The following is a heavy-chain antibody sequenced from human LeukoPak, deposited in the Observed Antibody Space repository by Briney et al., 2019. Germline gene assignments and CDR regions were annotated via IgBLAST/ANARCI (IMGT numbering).Heavy chain of an antibody. Sequence: PGGSLRLSCAASGFTFSSYSMNWVRQAPGKGLEWVSYISSSSSTIYYADSVKGRFTISRDNAKNSLYLQMNSLRAEDTAVYYCAKVHAYYDFWSGYLNWFDPWGQGTLVTVSS. CDR2: ISSSSSTI. D-gene: IGHD3-3*01. V-gene: IGHV3-48*01. J-gene: IGHJ5*02. CDR1: GFTFSSYS. CDR3: AKVHAYYDFWSGYLNWFDP.